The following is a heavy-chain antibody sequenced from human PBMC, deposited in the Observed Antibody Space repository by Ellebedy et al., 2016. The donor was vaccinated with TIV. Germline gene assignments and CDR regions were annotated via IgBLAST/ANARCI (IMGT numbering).Heavy chain of an antibody. V-gene: IGHV4-34*01. CDR1: SASFRGHN. J-gene: IGHJ4*02. Sequence: SETLSLXXAVYSASFRGHNWSWIRHPPGKRLEWIGEINHSGGAKYNPSLKSRVTLSVDTSKNQFSLKVNSVTAADTGVYDCARGIVALQPLKYFDSWGQGTLVTVSS. D-gene: IGHD2-21*01. CDR3: ARGIVALQPLKYFDS. CDR2: INHSGGA.